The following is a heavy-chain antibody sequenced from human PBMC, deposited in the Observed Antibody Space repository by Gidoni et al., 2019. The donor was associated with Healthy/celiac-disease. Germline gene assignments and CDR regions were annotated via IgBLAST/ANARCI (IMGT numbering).Heavy chain of an antibody. D-gene: IGHD4-17*01. Sequence: EVQLGEYGGGLVKPGGSLRLSCAAHGFPFSNAWMSWVRQAPGKGREWVGRIKSKTDGGTTDYAAPVKGRFTISRDDSKNTLYLQMNSLKTEDTAVYYCTTVGKYGDYEFDYWGQGTLVTVSS. CDR3: TTVGKYGDYEFDY. J-gene: IGHJ4*02. CDR1: GFPFSNAW. V-gene: IGHV3-15*01. CDR2: IKSKTDGGTT.